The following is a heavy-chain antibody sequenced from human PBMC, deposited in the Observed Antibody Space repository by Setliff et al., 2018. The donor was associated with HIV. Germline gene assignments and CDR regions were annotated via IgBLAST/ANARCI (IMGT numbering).Heavy chain of an antibody. V-gene: IGHV3-23*01. Sequence: PGGSLRRSCVASGFRVRGHAMDWVRQAPGKGVEWVSVISGSGGSTFYADSVKGRFTISRGNSKNTVYLQMNSLRDEDTAVYYCAKGYFDWLRAGTFDYWGQGSLVTVSS. D-gene: IGHD3-9*01. J-gene: IGHJ4*02. CDR1: GFRVRGHA. CDR3: AKGYFDWLRAGTFDY. CDR2: ISGSGGST.